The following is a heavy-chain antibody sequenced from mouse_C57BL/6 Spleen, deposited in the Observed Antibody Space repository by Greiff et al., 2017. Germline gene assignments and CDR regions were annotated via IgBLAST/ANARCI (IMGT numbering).Heavy chain of an antibody. J-gene: IGHJ1*03. CDR3: ARWIYYGYYGYFDV. CDR2: INPSTGGT. CDR1: GYSFTGYY. V-gene: IGHV1-42*01. D-gene: IGHD2-2*01. Sequence: EVQLQQSGPELVKPGASVKISCKASGYSFTGYYMNWVKQSPEKSLEWIGEINPSTGGTTYNQKFKAKATLTVDKSSSTAYMQLKSLTSEDSAVYYCARWIYYGYYGYFDVWGTGTTVTVSS.